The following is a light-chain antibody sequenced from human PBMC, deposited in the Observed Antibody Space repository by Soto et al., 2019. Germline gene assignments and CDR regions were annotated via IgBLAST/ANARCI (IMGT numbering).Light chain of an antibody. J-gene: IGKJ1*01. Sequence: EIVLTQSPGTLSLSPGERATLSCRASQSVSSSYLAWYQQKPDQAPRLLIYGASSRATGIPDRFSGSGSGTDLTLTISRLEPEDFAVYYCQQYGNTFGQGTKVEVK. CDR1: QSVSSSY. CDR2: GAS. CDR3: QQYGNT. V-gene: IGKV3-20*01.